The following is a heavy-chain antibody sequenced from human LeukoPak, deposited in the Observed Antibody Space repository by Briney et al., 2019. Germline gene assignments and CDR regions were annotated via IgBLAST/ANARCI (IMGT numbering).Heavy chain of an antibody. CDR2: IYYILTT. V-gene: IGHV4-39*01. CDR3: ARHRRYSSGWYGAFDI. D-gene: IGHD6-19*01. CDR1: RGFMSSSSHY. J-gene: IGHJ3*02. Sequence: SETLSLTCTVSRGFMSSSSHYRGWIRQPPGKGLEWIAWIYYILTTSYNPSLRSRVTISVDTSKKQFSMKLDSVTAADTAVYYCARHRRYSSGWYGAFDIWGQGTMVTAAS.